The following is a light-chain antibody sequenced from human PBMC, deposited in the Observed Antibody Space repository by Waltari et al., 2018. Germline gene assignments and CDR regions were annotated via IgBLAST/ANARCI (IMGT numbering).Light chain of an antibody. CDR3: QQYKSWPRA. V-gene: IGKV3-15*01. Sequence: MVLTQSPGTPSVSPGEGAILSCRASHSVGNNLPWFQQKPGQAPRLLIYGASNRASGIPARFSGGGSGTEFTLTISSLQSEDFAVYYCQQYKSWPRAFGQGTKLEIK. CDR1: HSVGNN. J-gene: IGKJ2*01. CDR2: GAS.